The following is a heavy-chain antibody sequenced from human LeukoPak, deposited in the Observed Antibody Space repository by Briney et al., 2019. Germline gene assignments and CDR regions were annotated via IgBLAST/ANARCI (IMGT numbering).Heavy chain of an antibody. J-gene: IGHJ4*02. CDR2: INTDGSSA. CDR1: GFTFSGYW. Sequence: GGSLRLSCAASGFTFSGYWMHWVRQAPGKGPVWVSRINTDGSSAWYADSVKGRFTISRDNAKNTLYLQMNSLRAEDTALYYCAREMDIAMVFDYWGQGTMVTVSS. D-gene: IGHD5-18*01. V-gene: IGHV3-74*01. CDR3: AREMDIAMVFDY.